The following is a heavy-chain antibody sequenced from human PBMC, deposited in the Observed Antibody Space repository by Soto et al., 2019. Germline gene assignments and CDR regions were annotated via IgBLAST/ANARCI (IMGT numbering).Heavy chain of an antibody. CDR1: GGTFSSYA. D-gene: IGHD5-12*01. CDR3: AREGVATIAGPFDY. J-gene: IGHJ4*02. CDR2: IIPIFGTA. Sequence: GASVKVSCKASGGTFSSYAISWVRQAPGQGLEWMGGIIPIFGTANYAQKFQGRVRITADKSTSTAYMELSSLRSEDTAVYYCAREGVATIAGPFDYWGQGTLVTVS. V-gene: IGHV1-69*06.